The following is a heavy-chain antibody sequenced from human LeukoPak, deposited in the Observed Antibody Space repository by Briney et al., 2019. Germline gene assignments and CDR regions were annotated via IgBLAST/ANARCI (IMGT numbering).Heavy chain of an antibody. CDR3: ARAPLYNWFDP. J-gene: IGHJ5*02. CDR2: MNPNSGNT. Sequence: GASVKVSCKASGYTFTSYDINWVRQATGQGLEWMGWMNPNSGNTGYAQKFQGRVTMTRNTSISTAYMELGSLRSGDTAVYYCARAPLYNWFDPWGQGTLVTVSS. V-gene: IGHV1-8*01. CDR1: GYTFTSYD.